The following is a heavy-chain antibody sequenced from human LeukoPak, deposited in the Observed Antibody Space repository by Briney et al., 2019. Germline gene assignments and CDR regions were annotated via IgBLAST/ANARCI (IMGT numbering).Heavy chain of an antibody. CDR3: AREGWAPYSTSQALGFDY. Sequence: ASVKVSCKASGYTFTSYGISWVRQAPGQGLEWMGIINPSGGSTSYAQKFQGRVTMTRDTSTSTVYMELSSLRSEDTAVYYCAREGWAPYSTSQALGFDYWGQGTLVTVSS. CDR2: INPSGGST. V-gene: IGHV1-46*01. J-gene: IGHJ4*02. D-gene: IGHD6-13*01. CDR1: GYTFTSYG.